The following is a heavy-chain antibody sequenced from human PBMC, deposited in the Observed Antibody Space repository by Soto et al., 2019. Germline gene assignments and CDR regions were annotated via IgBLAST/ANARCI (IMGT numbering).Heavy chain of an antibody. CDR1: GGTFSSYA. Sequence: QVQLVQSGAEVKKPGSSVKVSCKASGGTFSSYAISWVRQAPGQGLEWMGGIIPIFGTANYAQKFQGRVTIPADESTSTAYMELSSLRSDDTAVYYCARPNCSGGSCFSSYYYYGMDVWGQGTTVTVSS. D-gene: IGHD2-15*01. V-gene: IGHV1-69*01. CDR2: IIPIFGTA. J-gene: IGHJ6*02. CDR3: ARPNCSGGSCFSSYYYYGMDV.